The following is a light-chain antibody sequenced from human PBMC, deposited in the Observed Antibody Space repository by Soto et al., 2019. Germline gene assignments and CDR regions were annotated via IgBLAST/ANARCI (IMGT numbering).Light chain of an antibody. CDR1: KIESKS. Sequence: SYELTQPPSVSVAPGQTARIACGGNKIESKSVHWYQQKAGQAPILVVFDGSDRPSGIPERFSGSNSVNTATLTISRVEAGDEADYYCQVGAPLSDHYVFGTGTKLTVL. J-gene: IGLJ1*01. CDR2: DGS. CDR3: QVGAPLSDHYV. V-gene: IGLV3-21*02.